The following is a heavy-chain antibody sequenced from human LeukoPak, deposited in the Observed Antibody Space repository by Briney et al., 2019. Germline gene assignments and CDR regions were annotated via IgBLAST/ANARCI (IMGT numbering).Heavy chain of an antibody. D-gene: IGHD6-13*01. Sequence: SETLSLTCTVSGGSISSSSYYWGWIRQPPGKGLEWIGSIYYSGSTYYNPSLKSRVTISVVTSKNQFSLKLSSVTAADTAVYYCARQRAAAGPFDYWGQGTLVTVSS. CDR2: IYYSGST. V-gene: IGHV4-39*01. CDR1: GGSISSSSYY. CDR3: ARQRAAAGPFDY. J-gene: IGHJ4*02.